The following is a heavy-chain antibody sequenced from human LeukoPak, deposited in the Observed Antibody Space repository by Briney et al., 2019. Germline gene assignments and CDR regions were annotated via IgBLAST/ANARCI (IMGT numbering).Heavy chain of an antibody. J-gene: IGHJ4*02. CDR2: INPNSGGT. CDR3: ARGPYSSGWYEPALRGDY. Sequence: GASVKVSCKASGYTFTGYYMHWVRQAPGQGLEWMGWINPNSGGTNYAQKFQGRVTMTRDTSISTAYMELSRLRSDDTAVYYCARGPYSSGWYEPALRGDYWGQGTLVTVSS. CDR1: GYTFTGYY. D-gene: IGHD6-19*01. V-gene: IGHV1-2*02.